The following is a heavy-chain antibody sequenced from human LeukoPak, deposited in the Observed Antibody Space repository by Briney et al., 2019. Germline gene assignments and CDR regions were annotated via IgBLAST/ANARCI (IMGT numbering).Heavy chain of an antibody. CDR1: GCTFSSDCNH. CDR3: ARGYCSGGSCYRPRYDAFDI. V-gene: IGHV4-61*02. Sequence: SETLTLTCTASGCTFSSDCNHWGWLRPGAGLGREWRRSIYTSGSTNYNPSLKSRVTISVDTSKNQFSLKLSSVTAADTAVYYCARGYCSGGSCYRPRYDAFDIWGQGTMVTVSS. J-gene: IGHJ3*02. D-gene: IGHD2-15*01. CDR2: IYTSGST.